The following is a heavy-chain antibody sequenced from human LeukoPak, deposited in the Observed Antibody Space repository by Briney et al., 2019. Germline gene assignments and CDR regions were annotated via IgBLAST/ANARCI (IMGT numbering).Heavy chain of an antibody. CDR3: ASHSMVRGVIYQDDAFDI. CDR2: INPNSGGT. Sequence: EASVTVSCKASGYTFTGYYMHWVRQAPGQGLEWMGWINPNSGGTNYAQKFQGRVTITRDTSISTAYMELSRLRSDDTAVYYCASHSMVRGVIYQDDAFDIWGQGTMVTVSS. J-gene: IGHJ3*02. V-gene: IGHV1-2*02. CDR1: GYTFTGYY. D-gene: IGHD3-10*01.